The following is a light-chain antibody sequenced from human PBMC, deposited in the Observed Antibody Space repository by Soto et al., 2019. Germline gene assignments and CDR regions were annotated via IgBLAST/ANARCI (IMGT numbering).Light chain of an antibody. V-gene: IGKV3D-15*01. J-gene: IGKJ5*01. CDR3: QQHNQWPIT. CDR2: YIS. CDR1: QSAGNF. Sequence: EIVMTQSPATLSVSPGETPSLSCRASQSAGNFLAWYQQKPGQXPRXXIYYISTRATGIPARFSGSGSGTELTITINSLQSEDSEVYYCQQHNQWPITFGQGTRLDIK.